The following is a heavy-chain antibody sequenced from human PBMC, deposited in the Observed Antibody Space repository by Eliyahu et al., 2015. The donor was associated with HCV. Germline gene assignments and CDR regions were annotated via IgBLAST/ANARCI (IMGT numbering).Heavy chain of an antibody. D-gene: IGHD3-10*01. CDR1: GFXFXXYA. CDR2: ISYDGSNK. J-gene: IGHJ4*02. V-gene: IGHV3-30-3*01. Sequence: QVQLVESGGGVVQPGRSLRLSXAAXGFXFXXYAMPWXRQXPGKGLEXVAVISYDGSNKYYADSVKGRFTISRDNSKNTLYLQMNSLRAEDTAVYYCARDGGYGSGSYYPFDYWGQGTLVTVSS. CDR3: ARDGGYGSGSYYPFDY.